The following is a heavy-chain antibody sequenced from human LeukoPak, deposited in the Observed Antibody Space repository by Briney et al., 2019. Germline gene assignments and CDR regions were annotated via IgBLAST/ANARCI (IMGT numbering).Heavy chain of an antibody. J-gene: IGHJ4*02. Sequence: ASVKVSCKASGYTFTGYYMHWVRQAPGQGLEWMGRINPNSGGTNYAQKFQGRVTMTRATSISTAYMELSRLRSDDTAVYYCARERGHYYDSSGNYYSDDYWGQGTLVTVSS. CDR1: GYTFTGYY. V-gene: IGHV1-2*06. D-gene: IGHD3-22*01. CDR2: INPNSGGT. CDR3: ARERGHYYDSSGNYYSDDY.